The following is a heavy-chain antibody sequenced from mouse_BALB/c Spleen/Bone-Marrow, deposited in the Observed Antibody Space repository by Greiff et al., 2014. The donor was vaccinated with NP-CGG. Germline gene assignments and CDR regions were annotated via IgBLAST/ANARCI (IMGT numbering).Heavy chain of an antibody. D-gene: IGHD1-1*01. J-gene: IGHJ4*01. CDR3: ARGFYYEGAMDY. V-gene: IGHV2-9*02. CDR1: GFSLTGYG. Sequence: VKLQESGPGLVAPSQSLSITCTVSGFSLTGYGVHWVRQPPGKVLEWLGVIWAGGSTNYNSALMSRLSISKDNSKSQVFLKMNSLQTDDTAMYYCARGFYYEGAMDYWGQGTSVTVSS. CDR2: IWAGGST.